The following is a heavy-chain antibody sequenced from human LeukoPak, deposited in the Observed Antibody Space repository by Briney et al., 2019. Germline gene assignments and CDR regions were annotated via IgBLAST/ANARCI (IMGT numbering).Heavy chain of an antibody. CDR2: ISSSSSTI. V-gene: IGHV3-48*04. D-gene: IGHD5-12*01. CDR3: ARARGLPAADSGYAYDAFDI. Sequence: PGGSLRLSCAASGFTFSSYSMNWVRQAPGKGLEWVSYISSSSSTIYYADSVKGRFTIFRDNAKNSLYLQMNSLRAEDTAVYYCARARGLPAADSGYAYDAFDIWGQGTMVTVSS. J-gene: IGHJ3*02. CDR1: GFTFSSYS.